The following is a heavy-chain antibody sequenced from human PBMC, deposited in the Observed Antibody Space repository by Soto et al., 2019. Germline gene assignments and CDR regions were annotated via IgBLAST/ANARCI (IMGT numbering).Heavy chain of an antibody. D-gene: IGHD2-2*01. CDR1: GGSISSSSYY. J-gene: IGHJ4*02. V-gene: IGHV4-39*01. Sequence: QLQLQESGPGLVKPSETLSLTCTVYGGSISSSSYYWGWIRQPPGKGLEWIGRIYYSGSTYYNPSLKSRVTISVDTSKNQFSLKLSSVTAADTAVYYGVGGYCSSTSCYPFDYWGQGPLVTVSS. CDR3: VGGYCSSTSCYPFDY. CDR2: IYYSGST.